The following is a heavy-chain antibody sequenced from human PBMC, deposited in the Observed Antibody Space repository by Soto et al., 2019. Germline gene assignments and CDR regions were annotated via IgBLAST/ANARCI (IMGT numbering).Heavy chain of an antibody. D-gene: IGHD2-15*01. Sequence: QVQLQESGPGLVKPSQTLSLTCTVSGGSISSGGYYWSWIRQHPGKGLEWIGYIYYSGSTYYNPSLKSRVTISVETSKNQFSLKLSSVTAADTAVYYCARVLVVVAATQEVFDYWGQGTLVTVSS. CDR2: IYYSGST. CDR1: GGSISSGGYY. J-gene: IGHJ4*02. CDR3: ARVLVVVAATQEVFDY. V-gene: IGHV4-31*03.